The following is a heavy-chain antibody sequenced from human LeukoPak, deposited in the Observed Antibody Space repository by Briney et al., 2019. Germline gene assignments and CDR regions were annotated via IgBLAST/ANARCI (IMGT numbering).Heavy chain of an antibody. CDR2: IYYSGST. V-gene: IGHV4-31*03. CDR3: ARDPSDCSTTSCYGALSYYYTMDV. J-gene: IGHJ6*02. Sequence: PSETLSLTCTVSGGSISSGGYYWSWIRQHPGKGLEWIGYIYYSGSTYYNPSLKSRVTISVDTSKNQFSLKLSSVTAADTAVYYCARDPSDCSTTSCYGALSYYYTMDVWGQGTTVTVSS. D-gene: IGHD2-2*01. CDR1: GGSISSGGYY.